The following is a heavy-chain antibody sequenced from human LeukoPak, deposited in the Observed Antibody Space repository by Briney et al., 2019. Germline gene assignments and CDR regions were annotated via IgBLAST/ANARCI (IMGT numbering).Heavy chain of an antibody. CDR2: INHSGST. D-gene: IGHD3-3*01. CDR1: GGSFSGYY. Sequence: SETLSLTCAVYGGSFSGYYWSWIRQPPGKGLEWMGEINHSGSTNYNPSLKSRGTISVDTSKTHFSLKLSSVTAADTAVYYCARGRGRFLEWRSSSGNWFDPWGQGTLVTVSS. V-gene: IGHV4-34*01. CDR3: ARGRGRFLEWRSSSGNWFDP. J-gene: IGHJ5*02.